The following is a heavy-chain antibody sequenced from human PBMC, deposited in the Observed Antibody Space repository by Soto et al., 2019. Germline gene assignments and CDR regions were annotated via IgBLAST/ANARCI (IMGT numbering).Heavy chain of an antibody. CDR1: GFTFSSYW. CDR2: INSDGSST. D-gene: IGHD3-9*01. J-gene: IGHJ4*02. CDR3: ARNDIFPGLDY. Sequence: GGSLRLSCAASGFTFSSYWMHWVRQAPGKGLVWVSRINSDGSSTSYADSVKGRFTISRDNAKNTLYLQMNSLRAEDTAVYYCARNDIFPGLDYWGQGTLVTVSS. V-gene: IGHV3-74*01.